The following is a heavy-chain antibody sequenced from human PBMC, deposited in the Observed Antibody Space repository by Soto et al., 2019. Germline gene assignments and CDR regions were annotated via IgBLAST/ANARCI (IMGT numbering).Heavy chain of an antibody. J-gene: IGHJ3*02. V-gene: IGHV3-33*03. D-gene: IGHD3-9*01. Sequence: GGSLGLPGAAPGSSFGYSPIHWVRQPPGGRRKGVAIIWYDGSNKYYADSVKGRFIISRDNSDNTLYLQMNSLRAEDTAVYYCATRGGLLRYFDWSSGSDAFDIWGQGTMVT. CDR1: GSSFGYSP. CDR2: IWYDGSNK. CDR3: ATRGGLLRYFDWSSGSDAFDI.